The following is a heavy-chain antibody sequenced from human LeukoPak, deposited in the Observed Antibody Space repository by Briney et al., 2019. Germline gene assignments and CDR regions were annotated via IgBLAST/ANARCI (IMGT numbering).Heavy chain of an antibody. Sequence: GASVKVSCKASGYTFRNYGISWVRQVPGQGLEWVAWISVYTGETDYSQKFQNRVTLTTDTSTSTAYMEMRSLTSDDTAVHYCVRDFPTKSLRHFEYWGQGTLVTVSS. CDR2: ISVYTGET. D-gene: IGHD5-24*01. J-gene: IGHJ4*02. CDR3: VRDFPTKSLRHFEY. CDR1: GYTFRNYG. V-gene: IGHV1-18*01.